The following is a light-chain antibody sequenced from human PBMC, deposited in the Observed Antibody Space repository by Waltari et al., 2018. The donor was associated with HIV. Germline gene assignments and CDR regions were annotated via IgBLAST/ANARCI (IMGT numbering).Light chain of an antibody. CDR3: QESYSSPFT. CDR1: QSVSSY. J-gene: IGKJ3*01. Sequence: DIQMTQSPLSLSASVGDRVTITCRASQSVSSYLNWYQQKPGKAPKLLIYAASILQSGVPARFSGSGSGTDFTLTINSLQPEDFATYYCQESYSSPFTFGPGTQVDIK. CDR2: AAS. V-gene: IGKV1-39*01.